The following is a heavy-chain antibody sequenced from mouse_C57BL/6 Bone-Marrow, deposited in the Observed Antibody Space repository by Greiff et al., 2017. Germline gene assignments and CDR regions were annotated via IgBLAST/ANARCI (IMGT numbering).Heavy chain of an antibody. CDR3: ARLTTVVAYYFDY. Sequence: VQLQQPGAELVKPGASVKLSCKASGYTFTSYWMHWVKQRPGRGLEWIGRIDPNSGGTKYNEKFKSKATLTVDKPSSTAYMQLSSLTSEDSAFYYCARLTTVVAYYFDYWGQGTTLTVSS. D-gene: IGHD1-1*01. V-gene: IGHV1-72*01. CDR2: IDPNSGGT. CDR1: GYTFTSYW. J-gene: IGHJ2*01.